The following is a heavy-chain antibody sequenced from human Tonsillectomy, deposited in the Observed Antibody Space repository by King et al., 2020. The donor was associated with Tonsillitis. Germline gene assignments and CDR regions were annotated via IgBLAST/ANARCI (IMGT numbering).Heavy chain of an antibody. Sequence: QLQESGPGLVKSSQTLSLTCTVSGGSISSGDYYWSWIRQPPGKGLEWVGYIYYSGSTHYNPSLKSRPTILVDTSKNQFSLKLSSVTAADTAIYYCARMRQTGEGYSSAENWFDPWGQGTQVTVSS. V-gene: IGHV4-30-4*01. CDR1: GGSISSGDYY. CDR3: ARMRQTGEGYSSAENWFDP. J-gene: IGHJ5*02. D-gene: IGHD6-19*01. CDR2: IYYSGST.